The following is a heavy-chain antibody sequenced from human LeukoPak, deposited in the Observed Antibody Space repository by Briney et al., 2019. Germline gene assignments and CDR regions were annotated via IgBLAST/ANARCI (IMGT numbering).Heavy chain of an antibody. CDR2: INSDGSEG. J-gene: IGHJ4*02. D-gene: IGHD6-13*01. Sequence: GGSLRLSCAVSGFTFSGFWMSWSRQAPGKGLEWVASINSDGSEGYYADVVKGRFTISRDNAKNSLFLQMDSLRSEDTAVYYCVKNSGWYRLDCWGQGTLVTVSS. CDR1: GFTFSGFW. CDR3: VKNSGWYRLDC. V-gene: IGHV3-7*03.